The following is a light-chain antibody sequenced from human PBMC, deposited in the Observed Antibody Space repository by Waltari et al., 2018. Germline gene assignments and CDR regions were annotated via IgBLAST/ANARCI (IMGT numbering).Light chain of an antibody. Sequence: EIVLTQSPGPLSLSPGARATLSCRASQTVSSISFTWYQQKPGQAPRLLIYGTSNRAIGIPDRFSGSGSGTDFTLTISRLEPEDFAVYYCQQYDGIVVTFGGGTKVEI. CDR2: GTS. J-gene: IGKJ4*01. V-gene: IGKV3-20*01. CDR3: QQYDGIVVT. CDR1: QTVSSIS.